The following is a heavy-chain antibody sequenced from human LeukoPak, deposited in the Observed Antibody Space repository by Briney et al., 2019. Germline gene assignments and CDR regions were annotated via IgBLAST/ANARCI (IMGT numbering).Heavy chain of an antibody. V-gene: IGHV3-23*01. CDR2: ISGSGGST. J-gene: IGHJ3*01. CDR1: GFTFSSYA. Sequence: GGSLRLSCAASGFTFSSYAMSWVRQAPGKGLEWVSAISGSGGSTYYADSVKGRFTISRDNSKNTLYVQMNSLRAEDTAVYYCASRPSWLYDIPGWGQGTMVTVSS. D-gene: IGHD3-9*01. CDR3: ASRPSWLYDIPG.